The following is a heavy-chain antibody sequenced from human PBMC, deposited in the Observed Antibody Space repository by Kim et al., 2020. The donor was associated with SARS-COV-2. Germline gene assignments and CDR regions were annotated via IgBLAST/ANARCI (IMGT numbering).Heavy chain of an antibody. V-gene: IGHV1-2*02. CDR1: GYSFTGYY. J-gene: IGHJ4*02. CDR2: IDPNTGGT. CDR3: AKAPPGVGADSFDS. D-gene: IGHD1-26*01. Sequence: ASVKVSCKASGYSFTGYYMHWVRQAPGQGLELMGWIDPNTGGTNSAQNFQGRVTMTRDTSLSTAYLDLRRLKSDYTAIYFWAKAPPGVGADSFDSCVQGT.